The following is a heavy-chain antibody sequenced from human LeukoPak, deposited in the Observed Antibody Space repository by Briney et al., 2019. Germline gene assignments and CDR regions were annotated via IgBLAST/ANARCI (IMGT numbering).Heavy chain of an antibody. CDR2: ISSSSSTI. CDR3: ARCYSPFSDTISDLYYYYYMDV. D-gene: IGHD2-2*02. J-gene: IGHJ6*03. CDR1: GFTFSSYS. V-gene: IGHV3-48*01. Sequence: PGGSLRLSCAASGFTFSSYSMNWVRQAPGKGREWVSYISSSSSTIYYADSVKGRFTISRDKAKNSLYLQMNSLRAEDTAVYYCARCYSPFSDTISDLYYYYYMDVWGKGTTVTVSS.